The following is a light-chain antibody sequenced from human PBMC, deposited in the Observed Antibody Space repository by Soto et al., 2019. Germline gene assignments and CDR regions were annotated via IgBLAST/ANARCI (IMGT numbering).Light chain of an antibody. CDR3: AAWDDSLNGVV. Sequence: QSVLTQPPSASGTPGQRVTVSCSGSSSTIGSNTVTWYQQLPGPAPKLLIYSNNQRPSGVPDRFSGSKSGTSASLAISGLQSEDEADDYCAAWDDSLNGVVFGGGTKRTVL. V-gene: IGLV1-44*01. CDR2: SNN. J-gene: IGLJ2*01. CDR1: SSTIGSNT.